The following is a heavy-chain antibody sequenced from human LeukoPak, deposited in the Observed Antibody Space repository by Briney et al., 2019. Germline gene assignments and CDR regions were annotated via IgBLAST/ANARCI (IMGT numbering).Heavy chain of an antibody. CDR1: GSSIRDNYY. CDR2: VFYSGST. CDR3: ARGPGGSSSWYRDWFDP. D-gene: IGHD6-13*01. Sequence: PSETLSLTCTIIGSSIRDNYYWGWIRRPPGKGLEWIGSVFYSGSTYYNPSLKSRVTISVDTSKNQFSLKLSSVTAADTAVYYCARGPGGSSSWYRDWFDPWGQGTLVTVSS. V-gene: IGHV4-38-2*02. J-gene: IGHJ5*02.